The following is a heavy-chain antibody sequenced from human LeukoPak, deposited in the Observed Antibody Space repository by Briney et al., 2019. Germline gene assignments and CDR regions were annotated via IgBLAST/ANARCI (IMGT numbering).Heavy chain of an antibody. CDR1: GFTFSSYW. D-gene: IGHD2-2*01. CDR2: IKQDGSEK. J-gene: IGHJ4*02. Sequence: GGSLRLSCAASGFTFSSYWMSWVRQAPGKGLEWVANIKQDGSEKYYVDSVKGRFTISRDNAKNSLYLQMNSLRAEDTAVYYCAKVIVVVVPAFFDYWGQGTLVTVSS. CDR3: AKVIVVVVPAFFDY. V-gene: IGHV3-7*03.